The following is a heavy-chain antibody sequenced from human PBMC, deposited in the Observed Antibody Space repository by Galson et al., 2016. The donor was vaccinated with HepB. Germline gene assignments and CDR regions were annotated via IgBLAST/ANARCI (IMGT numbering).Heavy chain of an antibody. CDR2: INPNSGGT. D-gene: IGHD1-7*01. V-gene: IGHV1-2*02. CDR3: ARIKEELRRAFDI. Sequence: SVKVSCKASGYTFTADYMHWVRQAPGQGLEWMGWINPNSGGTHYAQKFQGRVTLTRDTSISTAYMELSSLISDDTAVYYCARIKEELRRAFDIWGQGTMRTVSS. J-gene: IGHJ3*02. CDR1: GYTFTADY.